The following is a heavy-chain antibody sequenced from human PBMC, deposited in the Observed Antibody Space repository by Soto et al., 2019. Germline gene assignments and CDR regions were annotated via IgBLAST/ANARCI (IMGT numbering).Heavy chain of an antibody. J-gene: IGHJ3*02. CDR1: GGSISFYN. CDR3: ARGDSTTHGDSFDI. V-gene: IGHV4-59*01. Sequence: QVQLQESGPGLVKPSETLSLTCSVSGGSISFYNWNWIRQSPGKGLEWIGYIYHSGRTNYNPSLKSRVTISVDTSKNQFSLQLRSVTAADPAVYYCARGDSTTHGDSFDIWGQGTMVTVSP. D-gene: IGHD6-13*01. CDR2: IYHSGRT.